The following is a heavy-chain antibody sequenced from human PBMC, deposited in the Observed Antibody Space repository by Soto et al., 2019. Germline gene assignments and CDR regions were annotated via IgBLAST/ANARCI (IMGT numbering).Heavy chain of an antibody. CDR2: IWYDGSNK. J-gene: IGHJ6*02. V-gene: IGHV3-33*01. CDR1: GFTFSSYG. Sequence: GGSLRLSCAASGFTFSSYGMHWVRQAPGKGLEWVAVIWYDGSNKYYADSVKGRFTISRDNSKNTLYLQMNSLRAEDTAVYYCARPLVPYNYYSGMDVWCQETTVTVSS. D-gene: IGHD2-8*01. CDR3: ARPLVPYNYYSGMDV.